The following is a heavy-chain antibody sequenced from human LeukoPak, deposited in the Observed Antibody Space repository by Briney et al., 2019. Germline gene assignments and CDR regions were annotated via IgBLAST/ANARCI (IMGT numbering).Heavy chain of an antibody. Sequence: ASVKVSCKASGYTFTGYYMHWVRQAPGQGLAWMGIIKPSGGSTTYAQKFQGRVTITADESTSTAYMELSSLRSEDTAVYYCARAPVDTAMVTFDYWGQGTLVTVSS. CDR1: GYTFTGYY. V-gene: IGHV1-46*01. CDR3: ARAPVDTAMVTFDY. CDR2: IKPSGGST. D-gene: IGHD5-18*01. J-gene: IGHJ4*02.